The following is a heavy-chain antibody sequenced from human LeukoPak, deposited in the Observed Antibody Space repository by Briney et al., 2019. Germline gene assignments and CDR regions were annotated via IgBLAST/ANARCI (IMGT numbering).Heavy chain of an antibody. CDR3: ARGTDGHYYDSSGYFRYYFDY. V-gene: IGHV4-59*01. D-gene: IGHD3-22*01. CDR1: GGSISSYY. J-gene: IGHJ4*02. Sequence: SETLSLTCTVSGGSISSYYWSWIRQPPGKGLEWIGYIYYSGSTNYNPSLKSRVTISVDTSKNQFSLKVSSVTAADTAVYYCARGTDGHYYDSSGYFRYYFDYWGQGTLVTVSS. CDR2: IYYSGST.